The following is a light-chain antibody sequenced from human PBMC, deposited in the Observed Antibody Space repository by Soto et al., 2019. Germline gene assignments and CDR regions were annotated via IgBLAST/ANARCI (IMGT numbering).Light chain of an antibody. CDR1: QSVRNNY. V-gene: IGKV3-20*01. J-gene: IGKJ2*01. Sequence: EIVLTQSPGTLSLSPGEGATLSCRASQSVRNNYLAWYQQKPGQAPRLLISGASSRATGVPDRFSGSGSGTDFTLTISRLASEDFAVYYCQRYGSSPPHTFGQGTRLEIK. CDR2: GAS. CDR3: QRYGSSPPHT.